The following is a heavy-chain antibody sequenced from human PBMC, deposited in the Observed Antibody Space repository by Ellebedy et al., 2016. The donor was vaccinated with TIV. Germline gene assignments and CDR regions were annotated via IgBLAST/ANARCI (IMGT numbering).Heavy chain of an antibody. CDR2: INAGNGNT. CDR3: ARARNYYDSSGYFQKSYGMDV. V-gene: IGHV1-3*01. Sequence: ASVKVSCKASGYTFTNYAMHWVRQAPGQRLEWMGWINAGNGNTKYSQKFQGRVTITRDTSASTTYMELSSLRSEDTAVYYCARARNYYDSSGYFQKSYGMDVWGQGTTVTVSS. D-gene: IGHD3-22*01. J-gene: IGHJ6*02. CDR1: GYTFTNYA.